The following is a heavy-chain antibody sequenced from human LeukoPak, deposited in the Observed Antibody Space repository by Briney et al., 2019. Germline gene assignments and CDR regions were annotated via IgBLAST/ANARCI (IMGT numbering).Heavy chain of an antibody. Sequence: ASVKVSCKTSGYTFTNYGISWVRQAPGQGLEWMGWISAYDGYTDYAQNLQGRVTMTTDTSTSTVYMELRSLTSDDTAVYYCARGGFLEGYFDYWGQGTLVTVSS. D-gene: IGHD3-3*01. CDR1: GYTFTNYG. V-gene: IGHV1-18*01. CDR2: ISAYDGYT. J-gene: IGHJ4*02. CDR3: ARGGFLEGYFDY.